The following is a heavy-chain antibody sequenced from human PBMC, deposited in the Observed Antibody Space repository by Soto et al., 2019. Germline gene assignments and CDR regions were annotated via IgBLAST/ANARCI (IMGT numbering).Heavy chain of an antibody. CDR3: ARSSISGIFYYYY. J-gene: IGHJ4*02. Sequence: ASVKVSCKASGYTFTGSGVSWMRQAPGQGLEWMGWINPNNGNTKYAQNFQGRVTMTTDTSTSTAYVELRSLRSDDTAMYYCARSSISGIFYYYYWGQGTLVTVSS. D-gene: IGHD3-10*01. CDR2: INPNNGNT. V-gene: IGHV1-18*01. CDR1: GYTFTGSG.